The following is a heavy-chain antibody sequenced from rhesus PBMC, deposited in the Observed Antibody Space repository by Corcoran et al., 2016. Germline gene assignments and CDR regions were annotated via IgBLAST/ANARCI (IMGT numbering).Heavy chain of an antibody. CDR3: ARGSAGTVLFDY. CDR1: GYSISSGYS. V-gene: IGHV4-122*02. J-gene: IGHJ4*01. D-gene: IGHD5-24*01. CDR2: ISYSGST. Sequence: QLQLQESGPGLVKPSETLSLTCAVSGYSISSGYSWSWIRQPPGKGLEWIGYISYSGSTSYNPTLRSRVPNSRDTSKNPLSLKLSSVTAEDTAVYYCARGSAGTVLFDYWGQGVLVTVSS.